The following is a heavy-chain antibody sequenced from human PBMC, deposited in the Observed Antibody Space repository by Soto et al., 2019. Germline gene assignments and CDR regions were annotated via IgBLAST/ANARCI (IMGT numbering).Heavy chain of an antibody. CDR3: ARGSVMLLRWSRNWFDP. CDR2: INYSGST. V-gene: IGHV4-34*01. J-gene: IGHJ5*02. CDR1: GGSFSGYY. Sequence: QVQLQQWGAGLLKPSETLSLTCAVYGGSFSGYYWSWIRQPPGKGLEWIGEINYSGSTNYNPSLKSRVTISVDTSKNQFSLKLSSVTAADTAVYYCARGSVMLLRWSRNWFDPWGQGTLVTVSS. D-gene: IGHD2-15*01.